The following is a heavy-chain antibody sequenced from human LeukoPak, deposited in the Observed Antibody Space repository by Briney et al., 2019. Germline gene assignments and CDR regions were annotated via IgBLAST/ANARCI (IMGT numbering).Heavy chain of an antibody. CDR1: GYTFTGYY. CDR3: ARGLITMVRGVSFLVY. J-gene: IGHJ4*02. D-gene: IGHD3-10*01. CDR2: INPNSGGT. Sequence: GASVEVSCEASGYTFTGYYMHWVRQAPGQGLEWMGWINPNSGGTNYAQKFQGRVTMTRDTSISTAYMELSRLRSDDTAVYYCARGLITMVRGVSFLVYWGQGTLVTVSS. V-gene: IGHV1-2*02.